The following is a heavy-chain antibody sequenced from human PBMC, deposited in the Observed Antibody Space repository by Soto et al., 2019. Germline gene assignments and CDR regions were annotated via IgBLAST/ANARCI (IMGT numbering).Heavy chain of an antibody. CDR3: ARHYDTLTGYLGVNWFDP. Sequence: ASVKVSCKASGYTFTSYGISWVRQAPGQGLEWMGWISAYNGNTNYAQKLQGRVTMTTDTSTSTAYMELRSLRSDDTAVYYCARHYDTLTGYLGVNWFDPWGQGTLVTVSS. CDR2: ISAYNGNT. CDR1: GYTFTSYG. J-gene: IGHJ5*02. D-gene: IGHD3-9*01. V-gene: IGHV1-18*04.